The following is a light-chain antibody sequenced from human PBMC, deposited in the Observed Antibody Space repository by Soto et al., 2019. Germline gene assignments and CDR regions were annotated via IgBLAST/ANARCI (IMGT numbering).Light chain of an antibody. Sequence: IQLTQSPSFLSASVEDRVTISCRASYDISSSLAWYQQKPGQAPHLLIFAAFNLQSGVPSRFSGGGSGTHFTLTISSLQPDDFATYYCLQYYNFSWTFGQGTKVDIK. J-gene: IGKJ1*01. V-gene: IGKV1-6*01. CDR3: LQYYNFSWT. CDR2: AAF. CDR1: YDISSS.